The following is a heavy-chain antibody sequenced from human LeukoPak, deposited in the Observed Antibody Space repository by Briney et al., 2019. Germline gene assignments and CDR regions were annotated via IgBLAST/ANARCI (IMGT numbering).Heavy chain of an antibody. CDR2: ISAYNGNT. Sequence: ASVKVSCKASGYTFTGYYMHWVRQAPGQGLEWMGWISAYNGNTNYAQKLQGRVTMTTDTSTSTAYMELRSLRSDDTAVYYCARNWHDSSGYYHRPFDYWGQGTLVTVSS. V-gene: IGHV1-18*04. J-gene: IGHJ4*02. D-gene: IGHD3-22*01. CDR3: ARNWHDSSGYYHRPFDY. CDR1: GYTFTGYY.